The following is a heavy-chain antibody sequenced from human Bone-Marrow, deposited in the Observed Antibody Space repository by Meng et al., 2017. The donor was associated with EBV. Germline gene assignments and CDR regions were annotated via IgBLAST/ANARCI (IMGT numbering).Heavy chain of an antibody. D-gene: IGHD5/OR15-5a*01. CDR1: GYPFIVSY. Sequence: QVSLAQSGAGVRKPGCSLKGSFKTSGYPFIVSYRRWVRQAPGQGLEWMGRVNPTTGDSNYAQKFQGRVTMTRDNSINTAYMELASLTSDDTAMFYCAVLLSTPLAFDSWGQGTLVTSPQ. J-gene: IGHJ4*02. CDR2: VNPTTGDS. V-gene: IGHV1-2*06. CDR3: AVLLSTPLAFDS.